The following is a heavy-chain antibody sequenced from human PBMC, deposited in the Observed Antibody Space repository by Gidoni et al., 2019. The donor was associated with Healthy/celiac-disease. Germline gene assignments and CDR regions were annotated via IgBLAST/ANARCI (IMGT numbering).Heavy chain of an antibody. CDR3: ARGGEPRPFGVGSYYYYMDV. CDR1: GGTFSSYA. D-gene: IGHD3-3*01. CDR2: IIPIFGTA. J-gene: IGHJ6*03. V-gene: IGHV1-69*06. Sequence: QVQLVQSGAAVKTPGSSVKVSCKASGGTFSSYALSWVRQAPGHGLEWMGGIIPIFGTANYAQKVQGRVTITADKSTSTAYMELSSLRSEDTAVYYCARGGEPRPFGVGSYYYYMDVWGKGTTVTVSS.